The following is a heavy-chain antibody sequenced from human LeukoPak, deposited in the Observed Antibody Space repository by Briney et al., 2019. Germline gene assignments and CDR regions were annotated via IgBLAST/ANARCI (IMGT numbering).Heavy chain of an antibody. V-gene: IGHV4-30-4*01. Sequence: PSETLSLTCTVSGGSISSGDYYWSWIRQPPGKGLEWIGYIYYSGSTYYNPSLKSRVTISVDTSKNQFSLKLSSVTAADTAVYYCARELWFGELFGWFDPWGQGTLVTVSS. CDR3: ARELWFGELFGWFDP. J-gene: IGHJ5*02. CDR2: IYYSGST. CDR1: GGSISSGDYY. D-gene: IGHD3-10*01.